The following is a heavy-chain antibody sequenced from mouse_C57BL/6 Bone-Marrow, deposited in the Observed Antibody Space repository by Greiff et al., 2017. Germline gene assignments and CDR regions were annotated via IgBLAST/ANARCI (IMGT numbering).Heavy chain of an antibody. CDR2: ISPRSGNT. CDR3: ARWNGKRYYFDY. D-gene: IGHD2-1*01. Sequence: VQLQQSGAELARPGASVKLSCKASGYTFTSYGISWVKQRTGQGLEWIGEISPRSGNTYYNEKFKGKATLTADKSSSTAYMELRSLTSEDSAVYFCARWNGKRYYFDYGGQGTTLTVSS. J-gene: IGHJ2*01. CDR1: GYTFTSYG. V-gene: IGHV1-81*01.